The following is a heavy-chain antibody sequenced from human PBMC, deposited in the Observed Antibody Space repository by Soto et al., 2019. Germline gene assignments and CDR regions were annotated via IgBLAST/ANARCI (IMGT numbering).Heavy chain of an antibody. Sequence: QVQLQESGPGLVKPSQTLSLTCTVSGGSISSGDYYWSWIRQPPGKGLEWIGYLYYSGSTYYNPSLKSLVTISVDTSKNQFSLQLSSVTAADTAVYYCARAQGSGFLVSWGQGTLVTVSS. D-gene: IGHD3-10*01. J-gene: IGHJ4*02. CDR3: ARAQGSGFLVS. V-gene: IGHV4-30-4*01. CDR1: GGSISSGDYY. CDR2: LYYSGST.